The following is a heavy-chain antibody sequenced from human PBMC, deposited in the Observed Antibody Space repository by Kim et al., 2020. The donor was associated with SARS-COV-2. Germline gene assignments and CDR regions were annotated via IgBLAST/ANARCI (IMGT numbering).Heavy chain of an antibody. Sequence: TGYAQKFQGRVTLTRNTSTSTAYMELSGLRSEDTAIYYCARVSVTTDFDNWGQGTPVTVSS. D-gene: IGHD4-17*01. CDR3: ARVSVTTDFDN. CDR2: T. J-gene: IGHJ5*02. V-gene: IGHV1-8*01.